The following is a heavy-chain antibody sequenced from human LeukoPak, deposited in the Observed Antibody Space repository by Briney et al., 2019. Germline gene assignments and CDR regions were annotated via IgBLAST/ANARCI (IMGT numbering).Heavy chain of an antibody. Sequence: GESLKISCKGSGYSFTTYWIGWVRQMPGKGLEWMGIIYPGDSDTRYSPSFQGQVTIPADKSISTAYLQWSSLKASDTAMYYCARRGYYYGSGSSEYFDYWGQGTLVTVSS. J-gene: IGHJ4*02. CDR3: ARRGYYYGSGSSEYFDY. CDR1: GYSFTTYW. V-gene: IGHV5-51*01. CDR2: IYPGDSDT. D-gene: IGHD3-10*01.